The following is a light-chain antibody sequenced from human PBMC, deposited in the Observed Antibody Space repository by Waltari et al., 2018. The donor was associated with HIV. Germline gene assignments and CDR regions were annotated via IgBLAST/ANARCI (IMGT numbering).Light chain of an antibody. V-gene: IGKV3-20*01. CDR1: QNVGGDS. CDR3: QQYGSSPLFT. Sequence: EIVLTQSPGPLSLSPGERATPPCRASQNVGGDSLAWYQQRPGQPPRPLIFSASIRATGIPDRFSGSGTGTDFTLTITRLEPEDFAVYSCQQYGSSPLFTFGPGTRVDIK. CDR2: SAS. J-gene: IGKJ3*01.